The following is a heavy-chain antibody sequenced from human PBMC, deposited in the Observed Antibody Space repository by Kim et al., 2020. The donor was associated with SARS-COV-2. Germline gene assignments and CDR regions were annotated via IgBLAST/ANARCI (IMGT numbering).Heavy chain of an antibody. CDR1: GGTFSSYA. D-gene: IGHD6-6*01. Sequence: SVKVSCKASGGTFSSYAISWVRQAPGQGLEWMGGIIPIFGTANYAQKFQGRVTITADESTSTAYMELSSLRSEDTAVYYCAREDRPIAALAYYYYGMDVWGQGTTVTVSS. J-gene: IGHJ6*02. CDR3: AREDRPIAALAYYYYGMDV. CDR2: IIPIFGTA. V-gene: IGHV1-69*13.